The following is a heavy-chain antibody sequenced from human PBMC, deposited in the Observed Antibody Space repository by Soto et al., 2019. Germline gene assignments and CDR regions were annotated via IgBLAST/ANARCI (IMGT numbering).Heavy chain of an antibody. V-gene: IGHV4-39*01. CDR3: ARRSSSYFDY. J-gene: IGHJ4*02. CDR2: IYYSGST. CDR1: GGSISSSSYY. Sequence: PSETLSLTCTVSGGSISSSSYYWGWIRQPPGKGLEWIGSIYYSGSTYYNPSLKSRVTISVDTSKNQFSLKLSSVTAADTAVYYCARRSSSYFDYWGQGTLVTVSS. D-gene: IGHD6-6*01.